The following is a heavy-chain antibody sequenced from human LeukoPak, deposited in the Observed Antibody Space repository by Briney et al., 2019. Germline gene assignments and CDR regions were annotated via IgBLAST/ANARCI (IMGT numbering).Heavy chain of an antibody. J-gene: IGHJ4*02. CDR2: IYYSGST. Sequence: SETLSLTCTVSGGSISSYYWSWIRQPPGKGLEWIGYIYYSGSTNYNPSLKSRVTISVDTSKNQFSLRLSSVTAADTAVYYCARDLTGYNYIDYWGQGTLVTVSS. D-gene: IGHD5-18*01. V-gene: IGHV4-59*12. CDR3: ARDLTGYNYIDY. CDR1: GGSISSYY.